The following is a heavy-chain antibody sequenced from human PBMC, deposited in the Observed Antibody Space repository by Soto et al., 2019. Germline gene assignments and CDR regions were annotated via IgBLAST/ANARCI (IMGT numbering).Heavy chain of an antibody. Sequence: ASVKVSCKASGGTLSSYAISWGRQAPGQGLEWMGGIIPIFGTANYAQKFQGRVTITADESTSTAYMELSSLRSEDTAVYYCARAPNDYGDSYFDYWGQGTLVTVSS. D-gene: IGHD4-17*01. V-gene: IGHV1-69*13. CDR2: IIPIFGTA. CDR1: GGTLSSYA. CDR3: ARAPNDYGDSYFDY. J-gene: IGHJ4*02.